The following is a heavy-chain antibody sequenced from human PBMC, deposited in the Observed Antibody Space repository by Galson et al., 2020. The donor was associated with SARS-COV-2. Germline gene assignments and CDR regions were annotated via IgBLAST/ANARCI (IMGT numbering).Heavy chain of an antibody. D-gene: IGHD5-12*01. Sequence: GGSLRLSCAASGFTFSSYAMSWVRQAPGKGLEWVSAISGSGGSTYYADSVKGRFTISRDNSKNTLYLQMNSLRAEDTAVYHCANEPLWLQLTQNQAGHITRDDYWGQGTLVTVSS. CDR3: ANEPLWLQLTQNQAGHITRDDY. J-gene: IGHJ4*02. V-gene: IGHV3-23*01. CDR2: ISGSGGST. CDR1: GFTFSSYA.